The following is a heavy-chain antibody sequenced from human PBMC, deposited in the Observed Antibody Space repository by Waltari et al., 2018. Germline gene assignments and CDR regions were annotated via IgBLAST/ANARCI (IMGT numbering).Heavy chain of an antibody. CDR1: GYSFTSYW. CDR2: IYPGDSNT. J-gene: IGHJ4*02. Sequence: EVQLVQSGAEVKKPGESLKISCKGSGYSFTSYWIGWVRQMPGKGLEWMGIIYPGDSNTEDSPSIQGQITISADKTISTAYLQWSSLKASDTAMYYCARTRRVEINGYFDYWGQGTLVIVSS. CDR3: ARTRRVEINGYFDY. D-gene: IGHD1-1*01. V-gene: IGHV5-51*01.